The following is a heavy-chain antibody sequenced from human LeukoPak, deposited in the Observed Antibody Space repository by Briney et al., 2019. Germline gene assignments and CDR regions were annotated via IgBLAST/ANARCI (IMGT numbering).Heavy chain of an antibody. J-gene: IGHJ4*02. D-gene: IGHD5-18*01. CDR1: GGSISSGGYS. V-gene: IGHV4-30-2*01. Sequence: SETLSLTCAVSGGSISSGGYSWSWIRQPPGKGLEWIGYIYHSGSTYYNPSLKSQVTISVDRSKNQFSLKLSSVTAADTAVYYCASSRGYSYGFGYWGQGTLVTVSS. CDR3: ASSRGYSYGFGY. CDR2: IYHSGST.